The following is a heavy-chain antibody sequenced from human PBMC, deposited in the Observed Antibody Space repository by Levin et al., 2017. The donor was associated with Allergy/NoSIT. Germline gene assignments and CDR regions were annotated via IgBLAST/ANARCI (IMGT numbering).Heavy chain of an antibody. D-gene: IGHD3-10*01. CDR3: AKGAGGSGRY. Sequence: ETLSLTCAASGFTFSSYDMNWVRQAPGKGLEWVSAISGSGGTKYYADSVKGRFTISRDNSKNTLYLQMDRLRAEETAIYYCAKGAGGSGRYWGQGTLVTVSS. CDR2: ISGSGGTK. J-gene: IGHJ4*02. V-gene: IGHV3-23*01. CDR1: GFTFSSYD.